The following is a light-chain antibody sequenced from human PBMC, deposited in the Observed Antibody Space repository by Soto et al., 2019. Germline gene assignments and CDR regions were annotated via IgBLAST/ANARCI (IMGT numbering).Light chain of an antibody. CDR2: DVS. CDR3: SSYTSSSTPYV. J-gene: IGLJ1*01. V-gene: IGLV2-14*03. CDR1: SSDVGGYDY. Sequence: QSALTQPASVSGSPGQSITISCTGSSSDVGGYDYVSWYQHHPGKAPKLMIHDVSNRPSGVSNRFSGSKSGNTASLTISGLQAEDEADYYCSSYTSSSTPYVFGTGTTVTVL.